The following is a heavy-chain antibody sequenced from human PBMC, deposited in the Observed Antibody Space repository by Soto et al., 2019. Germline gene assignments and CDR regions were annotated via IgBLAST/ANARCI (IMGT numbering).Heavy chain of an antibody. CDR2: VHLAGST. CDR3: ARRVVPAALGL. Sequence: LRPSETLSLTCAVYGGSFSGYYWSWIRQAPGKGLEWIGEVHLAGSTNYSPSLKGRVTMSLDTSKNQFSLMLTSVTAADTAMYYCARRVVPAALGLWGRGTLVTVSS. D-gene: IGHD2-2*01. CDR1: GGSFSGYY. V-gene: IGHV4-34*01. J-gene: IGHJ2*01.